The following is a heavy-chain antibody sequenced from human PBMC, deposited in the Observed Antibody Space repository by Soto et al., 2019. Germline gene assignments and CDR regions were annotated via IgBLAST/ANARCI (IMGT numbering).Heavy chain of an antibody. CDR2: IYYSGST. CDR1: GGSISSGGYY. V-gene: IGHV4-31*03. D-gene: IGHD3-10*01. Sequence: QVQLQESGPGLVKPSQTLSLTCTVSGGSISSGGYYWSWIRQHPGKGLEWIGSIYYSGSTYYNPSLKSRVTISVDTSKNQFSLKLSSVTAADTAVYSCARDERGDGYPFYYWGQGTLVTVSS. J-gene: IGHJ4*02. CDR3: ARDERGDGYPFYY.